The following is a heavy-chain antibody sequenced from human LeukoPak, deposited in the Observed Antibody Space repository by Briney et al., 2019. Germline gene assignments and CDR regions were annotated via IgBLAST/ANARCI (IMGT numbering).Heavy chain of an antibody. D-gene: IGHD1-26*01. V-gene: IGHV3-33*01. Sequence: GGSLRLSCTASGFTFGDYAMSWVRQAPGKGLEWVAVIWFDASNKYYADSVKGRFTISRDNSKNTLYLEMNSLRGEDTAVYYCARSVGATTDWFDPWGQGTQVIVSS. CDR2: IWFDASNK. CDR3: ARSVGATTDWFDP. J-gene: IGHJ5*02. CDR1: GFTFGDYA.